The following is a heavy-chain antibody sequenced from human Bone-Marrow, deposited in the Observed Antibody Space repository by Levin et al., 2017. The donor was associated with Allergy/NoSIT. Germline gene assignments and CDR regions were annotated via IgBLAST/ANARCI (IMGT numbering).Heavy chain of an antibody. V-gene: IGHV3-23*01. Sequence: LGESLKISCAASGFTFSSNAMSWFRQAPGKGLEWVSHITSGSGGGLYYAHSVKGRFTISRDNSKSTLYLQMNSLRADDTALYYCARGTYGSFDYWGQGTLVTVSS. D-gene: IGHD1-26*01. J-gene: IGHJ4*02. CDR2: ITSGSGGGL. CDR1: GFTFSSNA. CDR3: ARGTYGSFDY.